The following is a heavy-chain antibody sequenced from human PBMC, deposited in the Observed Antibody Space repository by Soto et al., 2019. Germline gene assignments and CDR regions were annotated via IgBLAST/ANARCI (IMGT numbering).Heavy chain of an antibody. CDR3: ARGKFETHYFHHGMDV. V-gene: IGHV5-51*01. CDR1: GYSFTSYW. D-gene: IGHD3-10*01. Sequence: GESLKISCKGSGYSFTSYWIGWVRQMPGKGLEWMGIIYPGDSDTRYSPSFQGQVTISADKSISTAYLQWSSLKASDTAMYYCARGKFETHYFHHGMDVWGQGTKVHVSS. J-gene: IGHJ6*02. CDR2: IYPGDSDT.